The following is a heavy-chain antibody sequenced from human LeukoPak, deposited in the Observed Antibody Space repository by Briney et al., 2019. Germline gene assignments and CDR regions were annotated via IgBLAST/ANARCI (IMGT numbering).Heavy chain of an antibody. CDR1: GFTFSDYY. CDR2: ISSSGSTI. D-gene: IGHD5-12*01. Sequence: GGSLRLSCAASGFTFSDYYMSWIRQAPGKGLEWVSYISSSGSTIYYADSVKGRFTISRDNAKNSLYLQMNSLRAEDTAVYYCARAIVATIWSAMYYFDYWGQGTLVTVSS. J-gene: IGHJ4*02. CDR3: ARAIVATIWSAMYYFDY. V-gene: IGHV3-11*01.